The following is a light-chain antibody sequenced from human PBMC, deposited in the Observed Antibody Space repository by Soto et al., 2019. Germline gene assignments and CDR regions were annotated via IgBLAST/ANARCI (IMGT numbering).Light chain of an antibody. Sequence: EIVMTQSPATLSVSPGERATLSCRASQSVSSNLAWYQQKPGQAPRLLIYGASTSATGIPARFSGSGSGTEFNLTISSLQSEDFAVYYCQQYNNWGTFGQGTKVEIK. V-gene: IGKV3-15*01. CDR3: QQYNNWGT. CDR2: GAS. J-gene: IGKJ1*01. CDR1: QSVSSN.